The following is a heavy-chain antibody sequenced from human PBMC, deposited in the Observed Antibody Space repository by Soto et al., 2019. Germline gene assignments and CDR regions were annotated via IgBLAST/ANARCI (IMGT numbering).Heavy chain of an antibody. J-gene: IGHJ6*02. CDR2: IYNGGNT. D-gene: IGHD3-10*01. Sequence: XETLSLTCTVSGCSISSYYWSWIRQSAGKGLEWIGRIYNGGNTQYNPSLKSRVTMPADTSKNQFSLRLNSVTAADTAVYYCARDGSDSYGLDVWGQGTTVTVSS. CDR3: ARDGSDSYGLDV. CDR1: GCSISSYY. V-gene: IGHV4-4*07.